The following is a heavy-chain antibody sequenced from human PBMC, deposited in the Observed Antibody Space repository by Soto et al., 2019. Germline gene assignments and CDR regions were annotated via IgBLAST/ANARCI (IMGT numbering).Heavy chain of an antibody. V-gene: IGHV3-23*01. CDR3: ARRSSGWYFDY. CDR1: GFTFRSFA. Sequence: EVQLLESGGGLVQPGGSLRLSCAASGFTFRSFAMSGVRQAQGKGLEGVSAISGSGGSTYYADSVKGRFTISRDNSKNTLYLQMNSLRAEDTAVYYCARRSSGWYFDYWGQGTLVTVSS. D-gene: IGHD6-19*01. J-gene: IGHJ4*02. CDR2: ISGSGGST.